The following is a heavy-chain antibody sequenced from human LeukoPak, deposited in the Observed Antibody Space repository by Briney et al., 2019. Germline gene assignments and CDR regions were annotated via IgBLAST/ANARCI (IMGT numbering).Heavy chain of an antibody. Sequence: PGGSLRLSCAASGFSFSKYAMSWVRQAPGKGLEWVASISGGSVSIYYADSVKGRFTISRDNSKNTMWLQMNGLRAEDTAVYYCAKGTKDYGSGSHNFDFWGQGILVTVSS. J-gene: IGHJ4*02. V-gene: IGHV3-23*01. D-gene: IGHD3-10*01. CDR2: ISGGSVSI. CDR3: AKGTKDYGSGSHNFDF. CDR1: GFSFSKYA.